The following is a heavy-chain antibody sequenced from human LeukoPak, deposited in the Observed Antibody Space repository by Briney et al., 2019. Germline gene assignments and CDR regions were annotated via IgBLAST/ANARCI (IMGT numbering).Heavy chain of an antibody. D-gene: IGHD3-22*01. V-gene: IGHV3-7*01. CDR3: ARDAPYYYDSSGDY. J-gene: IGHJ4*02. CDR1: GFTFSDYY. CDR2: IKQDGSEK. Sequence: GGSLRLSCAASGFTFSDYYMSWIRQAPGKGLEWVANIKQDGSEKYYVNSVKGRFTISRDNTKNSLYLQMNSLRAEDTAVYYCARDAPYYYDSSGDYWGQGTLVTVSS.